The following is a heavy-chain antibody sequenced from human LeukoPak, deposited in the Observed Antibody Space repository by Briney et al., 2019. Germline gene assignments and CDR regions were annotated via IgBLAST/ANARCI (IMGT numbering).Heavy chain of an antibody. CDR1: GGSIRSYY. J-gene: IGHJ3*02. CDR3: ARSSSSSSYTAFDI. CDR2: IYFSGST. D-gene: IGHD6-13*01. Sequence: SETLSLTCTVSGGSIRSYYWSWVRQPAGKGLEWIGRIYFSGSTNYSPSLKGRVTLSIDTSNSQFLLNLHSVTAADTAVYYCARSSSSSSYTAFDIWGQGTIVTVSS. V-gene: IGHV4-4*07.